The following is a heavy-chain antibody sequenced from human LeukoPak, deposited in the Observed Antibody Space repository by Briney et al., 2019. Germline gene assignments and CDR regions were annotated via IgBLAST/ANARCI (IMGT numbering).Heavy chain of an antibody. J-gene: IGHJ5*02. CDR3: ARKLYLPHNWFDP. CDR1: GGSISSYY. CDR2: VYYSGIT. D-gene: IGHD2-2*02. Sequence: SETLSLTCTVSGGSISSYYWSWIRQPPGKGPEWIGYVYYSGITNYNPSLKSRVTISVDTSKNQSSLKLSSVTAADTAVYYCARKLYLPHNWFDPWGQGTLVTVSS. V-gene: IGHV4-59*01.